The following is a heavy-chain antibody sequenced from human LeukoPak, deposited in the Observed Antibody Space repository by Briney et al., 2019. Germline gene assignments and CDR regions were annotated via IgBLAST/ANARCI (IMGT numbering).Heavy chain of an antibody. CDR1: GYSISSGYY. V-gene: IGHV4-38-2*02. J-gene: IGHJ4*02. Sequence: SETLSLTCTVSGYSISSGYYWGWIRQPPGKGLEWIGSIYHSGSTYYNPSLKSRVTISVDTSKNQFSLKLSSVTAADTAVYYCARARSVANPPDYWGQGTLVTVSS. CDR3: ARARSVANPPDY. D-gene: IGHD6-19*01. CDR2: IYHSGST.